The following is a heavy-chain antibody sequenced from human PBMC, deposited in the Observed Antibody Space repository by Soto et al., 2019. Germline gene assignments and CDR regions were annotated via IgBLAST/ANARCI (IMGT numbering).Heavy chain of an antibody. CDR3: ARDSSGPGYSYGKFDY. D-gene: IGHD5-18*01. CDR2: IYYTGMT. Sequence: SETLFLTCTVSGVSVSTGGYFWTWIRQHPGKGLEWIGNIYYTGMTYYSPSLRGRVSISLDPSESQFSLKLNSVTAADTAVYYCARDSSGPGYSYGKFDYWGQGALVTVSS. J-gene: IGHJ4*02. V-gene: IGHV4-31*03. CDR1: GVSVSTGGYF.